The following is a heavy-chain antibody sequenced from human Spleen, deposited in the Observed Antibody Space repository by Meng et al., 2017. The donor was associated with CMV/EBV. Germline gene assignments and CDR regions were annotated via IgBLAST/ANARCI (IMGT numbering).Heavy chain of an antibody. V-gene: IGHV3-30*04. CDR2: ISSDVSLK. CDR3: VRRGQTFDF. J-gene: IGHJ4*02. Sequence: GESLKISCEASGFVFRSYSIHWVRQSPGEGLEWVSSISSDVSLKYYTDSVKGRFTLYRDNTQNTVYLHMNSLRVEDTAVYYCVRRGQTFDFWGQGTLVTVSS. CDR1: GFVFRSYS. D-gene: IGHD3-10*01.